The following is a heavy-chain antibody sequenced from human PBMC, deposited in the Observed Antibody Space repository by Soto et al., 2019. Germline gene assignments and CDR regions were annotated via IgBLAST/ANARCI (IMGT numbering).Heavy chain of an antibody. CDR3: ARDPSRIAVAGYYYYYGMDV. Sequence: PGGSLRLSCAASGFRLGNYAMHWVRQAPGKGLEWVAVIWYDGSNKYYADSVKGRFTISRDNSKNTLYLQMNSLRAEDTAVYYCARDPSRIAVAGYYYYYGMDVWGQGTTVTVSS. V-gene: IGHV3-33*08. D-gene: IGHD6-19*01. CDR2: IWYDGSNK. CDR1: GFRLGNYA. J-gene: IGHJ6*02.